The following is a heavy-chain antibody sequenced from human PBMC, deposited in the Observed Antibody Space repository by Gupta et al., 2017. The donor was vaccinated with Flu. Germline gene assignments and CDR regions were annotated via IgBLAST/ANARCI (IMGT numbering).Heavy chain of an antibody. V-gene: IGHV3-30*18. CDR1: GLTFSTYA. Sequence: QVQLVESGGGVVQPGRSLRLSCAASGLTFSTYAMHWVRQPPGKGLEWVAVLSFDGTDDYYADSVKGRFTISRDNAKNTLYLQMDRLRDEDTAMYYCTKKPKTGSYFDYWGQGTLVTVSS. D-gene: IGHD7-27*01. J-gene: IGHJ4*02. CDR2: LSFDGTDD. CDR3: TKKPKTGSYFDY.